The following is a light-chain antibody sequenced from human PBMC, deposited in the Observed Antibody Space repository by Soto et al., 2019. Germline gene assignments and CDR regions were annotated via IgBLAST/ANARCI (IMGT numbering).Light chain of an antibody. CDR2: AAS. J-gene: IGKJ1*01. V-gene: IGKV1-6*01. CDR3: LQDFNYPWT. Sequence: AIQMTQSPSSLSASVGDRVTITCRASHGIRNDLGWYQHKPGKAPKLLIYAASTLDIGVPSRFSASGSGTDFTLTISSLQPEDFATYYCLQDFNYPWTFGQGTKVEIK. CDR1: HGIRND.